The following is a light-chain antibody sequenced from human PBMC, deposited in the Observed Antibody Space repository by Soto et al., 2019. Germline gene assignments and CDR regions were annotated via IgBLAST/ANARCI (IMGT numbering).Light chain of an antibody. CDR2: ATS. CDR1: QSVSGW. Sequence: DIQMTQSPSTLSASVGDRVTITCLASQSVSGWLAWYQQKPGEAPKLLIYATSSLQSGVPSRFSGSGSGTDFTLTISSLQAEDFATYFCHQTYSAPQTCGQGTKVDIK. J-gene: IGKJ1*01. V-gene: IGKV1-39*01. CDR3: HQTYSAPQT.